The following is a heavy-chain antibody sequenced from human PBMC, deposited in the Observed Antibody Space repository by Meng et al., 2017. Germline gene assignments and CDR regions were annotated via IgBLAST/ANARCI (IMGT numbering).Heavy chain of an antibody. J-gene: IGHJ4*02. CDR2: INNSGSN. CDR3: AYATTVSN. V-gene: IGHV4-34*01. CDR1: GGSFSGYY. Sequence: VQLQEGGEVLLTPSGTLSLACAVYGGSFSGYYWSWIRQPPGKGLEWIGEINNSGSNNYNPSLKSRVTISVDTSKNQFSLKLSSVTAADTAVYYCAYATTVSNWGQGTLVTVSS. D-gene: IGHD4-11*01.